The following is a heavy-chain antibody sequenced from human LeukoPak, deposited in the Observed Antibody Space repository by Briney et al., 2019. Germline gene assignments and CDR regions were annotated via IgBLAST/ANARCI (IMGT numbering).Heavy chain of an antibody. CDR2: INPNSDGT. D-gene: IGHD6-13*01. Sequence: GASVKVSCKASGYTFTSYCMHWVRQAPGQGLEWMGWINPNSDGTNYAQKLQGRVTMTRDTSISTAYMELSRLRSDDTAVYDCARAYSSSWQYFDYWGQGTLVTVSS. J-gene: IGHJ4*02. CDR3: ARAYSSSWQYFDY. V-gene: IGHV1-2*02. CDR1: GYTFTSYC.